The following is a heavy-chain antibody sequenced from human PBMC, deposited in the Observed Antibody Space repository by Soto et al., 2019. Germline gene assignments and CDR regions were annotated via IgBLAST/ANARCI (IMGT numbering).Heavy chain of an antibody. V-gene: IGHV1-46*01. CDR1: GYTFTSYY. CDR2: INPSGGST. J-gene: IGHJ4*02. Sequence: ASVKVSCKASGYTFTSYYMHWVRQAPGQGLEWMGIINPSGGSTSYAQKFQGRVTMTRDTSMSTVYMELSSLRSEDTAVYYCARDLGDYYDSSGYPFDYWGQGTLVTVSS. D-gene: IGHD3-22*01. CDR3: ARDLGDYYDSSGYPFDY.